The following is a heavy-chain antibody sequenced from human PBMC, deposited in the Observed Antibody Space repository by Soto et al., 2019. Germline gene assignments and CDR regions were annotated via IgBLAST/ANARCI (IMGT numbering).Heavy chain of an antibody. J-gene: IGHJ6*02. CDR1: GFTFSSYA. V-gene: IGHV3-23*01. CDR2: ISGSGGST. Sequence: GGSLRLSCAASGFTFSSYAMSWVRQAPGKGLEWVSAISGSGGSTYYADSVKGRFTISRENSKNTLYLQMNSLRAEDTAVYYCASGIEGDYYYGMDVWGQGTTVTVSS. D-gene: IGHD1-20*01. CDR3: ASGIEGDYYYGMDV.